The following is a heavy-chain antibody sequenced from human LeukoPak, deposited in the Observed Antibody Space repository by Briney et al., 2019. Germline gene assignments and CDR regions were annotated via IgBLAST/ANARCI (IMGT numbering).Heavy chain of an antibody. J-gene: IGHJ5*02. CDR2: INSDGSDT. CDR3: TRDEGSTWQRFDP. Sequence: PGGSLRLSCAASGFSFRNYLMHWVRQVPGKGLVWVSRINSDGSDTHYADSVKGRFTISRDNTKNTLYLRMYSLRVEDTAIYYCTRDEGSTWQRFDPWGQGTLVTVSS. V-gene: IGHV3-74*01. D-gene: IGHD3-10*01. CDR1: GFSFRNYL.